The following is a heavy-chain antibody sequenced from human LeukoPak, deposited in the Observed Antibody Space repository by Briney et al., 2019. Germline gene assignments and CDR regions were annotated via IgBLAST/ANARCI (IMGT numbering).Heavy chain of an antibody. Sequence: PSETLSLTCAVSGGSFSGYYWSWIRQPPGKGLEWIGYIYYSGSTNYNPSLKSRVTISVDTSKNQFSLKLSSVTAADTAVYYCARVQYSSSSDAFDIWGQGTMVTVSS. V-gene: IGHV4-59*01. D-gene: IGHD6-13*01. CDR2: IYYSGST. CDR1: GGSFSGYY. CDR3: ARVQYSSSSDAFDI. J-gene: IGHJ3*02.